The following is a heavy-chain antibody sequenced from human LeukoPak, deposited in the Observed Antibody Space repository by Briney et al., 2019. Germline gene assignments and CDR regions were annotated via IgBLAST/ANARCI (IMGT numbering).Heavy chain of an antibody. J-gene: IGHJ4*02. D-gene: IGHD6-13*01. CDR3: AKDKAAAGGLGYFDY. CDR1: GFTFSSYA. CDR2: ISGSGGST. V-gene: IGHV3-23*01. Sequence: GGSLRLSCAASGFTFSSYAMSWVRQAPGKGLEWVSAISGSGGSTYYADSVKGRFTISRDNSKNTLYLQMNSLRAEDTAVYYCAKDKAAAGGLGYFDYWGQGTLVTVSS.